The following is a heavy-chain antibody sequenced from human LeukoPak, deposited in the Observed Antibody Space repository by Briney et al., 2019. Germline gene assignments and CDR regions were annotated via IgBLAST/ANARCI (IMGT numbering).Heavy chain of an antibody. J-gene: IGHJ6*02. Sequence: PGGSLRLSCAASGFTFSDYYMTWVRQAPGKGLEWVSVIYGDGSTYDADSVKRRFTISRDNSKNTLYLQMDRLRAEDTAVYYCARCGEYYYGMDVWGQGTTVTVSS. CDR1: GFTFSDYY. CDR2: IYGDGST. CDR3: ARCGEYYYGMDV. V-gene: IGHV3-66*01. D-gene: IGHD3-10*01.